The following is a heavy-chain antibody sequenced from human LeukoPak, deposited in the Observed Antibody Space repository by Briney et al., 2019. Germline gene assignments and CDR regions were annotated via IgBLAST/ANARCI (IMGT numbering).Heavy chain of an antibody. CDR3: AKDPMVRGVGPFDY. CDR1: GFTFSSYA. CDR2: ISGNGGST. Sequence: GGSLRLSCAASGFTFSSYAMSWVRQAPGKGLEWVSAISGNGGSTYYADSVKGRFTISRDNSKNTLYLQMNSLRAEDTAVYYCAKDPMVRGVGPFDYWGQGALVTVSS. V-gene: IGHV3-23*01. D-gene: IGHD3-10*01. J-gene: IGHJ4*02.